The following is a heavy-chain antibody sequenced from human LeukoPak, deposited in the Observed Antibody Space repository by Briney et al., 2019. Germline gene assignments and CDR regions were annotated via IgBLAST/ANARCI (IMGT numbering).Heavy chain of an antibody. V-gene: IGHV3-21*01. CDR1: GFTFSSYS. CDR3: ASSGVAINWFDP. D-gene: IGHD3-3*01. CDR2: ISSSSSYI. Sequence: PGGSLRLSCAASGFTFSSYSMNWVRQAPGKGLEWVSSISSSSSYIYYADSVKGRFTISRDNAKNSLYLQMNSLRAEDTAVYYCASSGVAINWFDPWGQGTLVTVSS. J-gene: IGHJ5*02.